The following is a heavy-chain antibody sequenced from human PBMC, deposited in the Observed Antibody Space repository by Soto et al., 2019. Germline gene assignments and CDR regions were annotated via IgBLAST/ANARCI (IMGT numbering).Heavy chain of an antibody. CDR1: GFTFSSYE. Sequence: EVQLVESGGGWVQPGGSLRLSCTASGFTFSSYEMNWVRQAPGKGLEWVSYISSSGSTISYADSVKGRFTISRDNAKNSLYLRMNSQRAEDTAVYYCARSLLGTTTDYWGQGTLVTVSS. CDR3: ARSLLGTTTDY. V-gene: IGHV3-48*03. CDR2: ISSSGSTI. D-gene: IGHD1-26*01. J-gene: IGHJ4*02.